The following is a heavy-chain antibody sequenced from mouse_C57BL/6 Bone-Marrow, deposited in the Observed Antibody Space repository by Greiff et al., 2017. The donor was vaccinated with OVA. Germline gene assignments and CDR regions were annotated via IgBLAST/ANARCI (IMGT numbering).Heavy chain of an antibody. J-gene: IGHJ2*01. CDR2: ISSGSSTI. V-gene: IGHV5-17*01. CDR3: SRPYYVSKVGYYFDY. CDR1: GFTFSDYG. D-gene: IGHD1-1*01. Sequence: EVQRVESGGGLVKPGGSLKLSCAASGFTFSDYGMHWVRQAPEKGLEWVAYISSGSSTIYYADTVKGRFTISRDNAKNNRFLQKTSLRSEDTALYYCSRPYYVSKVGYYFDYWGQGTTLTVSS.